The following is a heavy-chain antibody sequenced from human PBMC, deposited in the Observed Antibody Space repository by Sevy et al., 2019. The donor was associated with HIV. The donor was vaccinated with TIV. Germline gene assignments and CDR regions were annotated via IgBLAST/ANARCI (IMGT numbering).Heavy chain of an antibody. CDR1: GGSVSSGSYY. Sequence: SETLSLTCTVSGGSVSSGSYYWTWIRQPPGKGLECIGYMYYTGSTNYNPSLMSRVTISVDTSKNRFSLKLSSVTAADTALYYCAKMGGLTDYGMDVWGQGTTVTVSS. J-gene: IGHJ6*02. D-gene: IGHD1-26*01. V-gene: IGHV4-61*01. CDR2: MYYTGST. CDR3: AKMGGLTDYGMDV.